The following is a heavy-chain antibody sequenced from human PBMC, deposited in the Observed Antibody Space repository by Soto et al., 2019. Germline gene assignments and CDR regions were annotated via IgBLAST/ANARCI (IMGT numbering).Heavy chain of an antibody. CDR2: IWYDGSNK. Sequence: QVQLVESGGGVVQPGRSLRLSCAASGFTFSSYGMHWVRQAPSKGLEWVAVIWYDGSNKYYADSLKGRFTISRDNSKNTLYLQMNSLRAEDTAVYYCARDPLVTAAPIGMDVWGQGTTVTVSS. CDR1: GFTFSSYG. V-gene: IGHV3-33*01. CDR3: ARDPLVTAAPIGMDV. D-gene: IGHD2-2*01. J-gene: IGHJ6*02.